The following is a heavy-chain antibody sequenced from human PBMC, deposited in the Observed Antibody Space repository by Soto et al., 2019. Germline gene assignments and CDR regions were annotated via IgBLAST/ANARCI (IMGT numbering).Heavy chain of an antibody. D-gene: IGHD7-27*01. J-gene: IGHJ3*01. V-gene: IGHV3-23*01. Sequence: PGGSLRLSCSASGFTLSSYAMTWVRQAPGKGLEWVSSISGTDGTTYYADSVKGRFSISRDNSKNTLYLQINSLSVNDTALYYCAKPKLGIRAFDLWGLGTLVTVSS. CDR2: ISGTDGTT. CDR1: GFTLSSYA. CDR3: AKPKLGIRAFDL.